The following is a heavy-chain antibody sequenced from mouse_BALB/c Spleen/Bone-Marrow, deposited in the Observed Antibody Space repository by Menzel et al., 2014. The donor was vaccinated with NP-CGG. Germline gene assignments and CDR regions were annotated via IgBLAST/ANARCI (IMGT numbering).Heavy chain of an antibody. V-gene: IGHV4-1*02. CDR2: INPDSSMI. CDR1: GFDFSRYW. D-gene: IGHD1-2*01. J-gene: IGHJ3*01. CDR3: ASLHYYGFFAY. Sequence: EVQGVESGGGLVQPGGSLKLSCAASGFDFSRYWMSWVRQAPGKGLEWIGEINPDSSMINYTPSLKDKFIISRDNAKNTLYLQMSKVRSEDTALYYCASLHYYGFFAYWGQGTLVTVSA.